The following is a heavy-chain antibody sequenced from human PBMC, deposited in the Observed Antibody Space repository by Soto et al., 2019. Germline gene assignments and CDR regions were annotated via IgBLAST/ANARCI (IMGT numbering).Heavy chain of an antibody. D-gene: IGHD2-15*01. J-gene: IGHJ3*02. V-gene: IGHV4-31*03. Sequence: QVQLQESGPGLVKPSQTLSLTCTVSGGSISSGGYYWSWNRQHPGKGLEWIGYIYYSGSTYYNPSLKSRVTISQDTSKNQFSLNLRSVTAADTAVYYCAREVYGNCSGGSCYSRAFDIWGQGTMVTVSS. CDR2: IYYSGST. CDR3: AREVYGNCSGGSCYSRAFDI. CDR1: GGSISSGGYY.